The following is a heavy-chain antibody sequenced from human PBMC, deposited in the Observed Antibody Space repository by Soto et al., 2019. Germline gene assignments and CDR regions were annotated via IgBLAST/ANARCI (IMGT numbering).Heavy chain of an antibody. D-gene: IGHD5-12*01. Sequence: QLQLQESGSGLVKPSQTLSLTCAVSGGSISSGGYSWSWIRQPPGKGLEWIGYIYHSGSTYYNPSLKSRVTISVDRYKHQFSRKLSSVTAADTAVSCCAAGGGLPRYYWGQGTRVTVSS. V-gene: IGHV4-30-2*02. CDR3: AAGGGLPRYY. J-gene: IGHJ4*02. CDR2: IYHSGST. CDR1: GGSISSGGYS.